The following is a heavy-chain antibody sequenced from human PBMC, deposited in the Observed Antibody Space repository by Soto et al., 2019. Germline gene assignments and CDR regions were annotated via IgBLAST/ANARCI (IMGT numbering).Heavy chain of an antibody. CDR1: GYTFTNYG. V-gene: IGHV1-18*04. CDR2: ISAYNGNT. J-gene: IGHJ5*02. D-gene: IGHD3-22*01. Sequence: ASVKVSCKASGYTFTNYGINWVRQAPGQGLEWMGWISAYNGNTKYTQKLQGRVTVTTDTSTSTAYMELRSLISDDTAVYYCARDGFKIYYYDSSGARWFLPCGQGTLVTVSS. CDR3: ARDGFKIYYYDSSGARWFLP.